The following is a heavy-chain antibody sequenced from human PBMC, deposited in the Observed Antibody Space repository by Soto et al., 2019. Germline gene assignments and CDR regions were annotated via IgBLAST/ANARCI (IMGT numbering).Heavy chain of an antibody. V-gene: IGHV4-39*01. CDR1: GGSISSSSYY. Sequence: SETLSLTCTVSGGSISSSSYYWGWIRQPPGKGLEWIGSIYYSGSTYYNPSLKSRVTISVDTSKNQFSLKLSSVTAADTAVYYCARQSLSALPDYWAREPWSPSPQ. J-gene: IGHJ4*02. CDR3: ARQSLSALPDY. CDR2: IYYSGST. D-gene: IGHD2-15*01.